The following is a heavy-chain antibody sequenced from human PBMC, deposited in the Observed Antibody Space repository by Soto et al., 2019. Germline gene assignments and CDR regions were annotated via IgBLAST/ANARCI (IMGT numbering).Heavy chain of an antibody. J-gene: IGHJ6*02. CDR2: ISAYNGNT. CDR1: GYTFTSDG. D-gene: IGHD6-13*01. V-gene: IGHV1-18*04. Sequence: ASVKVSCKASGYTFTSDGISWVRQAPGQGLEWMGWISAYNGNTNYAQKLQGRVTMTTDTSTSTAYMELRSLRSDDTAVYYCARTAAAGTPLYYYYGMDVWGQGTTVTVS. CDR3: ARTAAAGTPLYYYYGMDV.